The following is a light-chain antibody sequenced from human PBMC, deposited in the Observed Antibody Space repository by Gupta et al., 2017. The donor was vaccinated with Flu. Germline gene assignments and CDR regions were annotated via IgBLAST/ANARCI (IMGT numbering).Light chain of an antibody. V-gene: IGLV2-8*01. CDR3: SSYIDSNTHSV. CDR1: SSDVGGYNS. Sequence: QSALTQPPSASGSPGQSVTISCTGTSSDVGGYNSVSWYQQHPGKAPKLMIYEVSKRPSGVPDRFSGSKSGNTASLTVSGLQAEDEADYYCSSYIDSNTHSVFGTGTKVTVL. CDR2: EVS. J-gene: IGLJ1*01.